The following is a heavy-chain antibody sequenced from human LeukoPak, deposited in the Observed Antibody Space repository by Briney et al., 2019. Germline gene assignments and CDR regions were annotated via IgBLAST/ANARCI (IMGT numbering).Heavy chain of an antibody. CDR1: GFTFSSYA. Sequence: GGSLRLSCAASGFTFSSYAMSWVRQAPGKGLEWVSAISGSGGSTYYADSVKGRLTVSRDNSKNTLYLQMNSLRAEDTAVYYCAKDLMPLSIAVAGTHPAFDYWGQGTLVTVSS. J-gene: IGHJ4*02. CDR2: ISGSGGST. V-gene: IGHV3-23*01. CDR3: AKDLMPLSIAVAGTHPAFDY. D-gene: IGHD6-19*01.